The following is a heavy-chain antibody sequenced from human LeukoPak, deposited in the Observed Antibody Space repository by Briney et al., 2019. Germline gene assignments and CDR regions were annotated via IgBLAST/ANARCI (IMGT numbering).Heavy chain of an antibody. CDR2: IIPIFGTA. Sequence: SVKVSCKASGGTFSSYAISWVRQAPGQGLEWRGGIIPIFGTANYAQKFQGRVTITADESTGTAYMELSSLRSEDTAVYYCARDLTREGYCSSTSCQVPWFDPWGQGTLVTVSS. V-gene: IGHV1-69*01. D-gene: IGHD2-2*01. CDR1: GGTFSSYA. CDR3: ARDLTREGYCSSTSCQVPWFDP. J-gene: IGHJ5*02.